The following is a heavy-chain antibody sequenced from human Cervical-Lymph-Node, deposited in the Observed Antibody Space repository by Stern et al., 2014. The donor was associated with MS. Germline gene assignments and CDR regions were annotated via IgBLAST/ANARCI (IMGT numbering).Heavy chain of an antibody. J-gene: IGHJ5*02. D-gene: IGHD6-6*01. CDR3: TRALRIADRPSPGGHWFDP. Sequence: VQLEESGAEVEKPGASVKVSCKASGYIFTDYYLHWVRQAPGQGLEWMGRINPKSGGTSYAQSFQGRVTLPRDTSITTAYMDLSRLTSDDTAVYYCTRALRIADRPSPGGHWFDPWGQGTLVIVSS. CDR1: GYIFTDYY. V-gene: IGHV1-2*02. CDR2: INPKSGGT.